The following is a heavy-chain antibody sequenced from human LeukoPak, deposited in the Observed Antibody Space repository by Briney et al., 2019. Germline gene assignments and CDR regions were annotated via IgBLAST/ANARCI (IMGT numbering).Heavy chain of an antibody. CDR2: IYYSGSP. V-gene: IGHV4-39*07. D-gene: IGHD3-22*01. J-gene: IGHJ4*02. CDR3: ARDLDSSLDY. CDR1: GGSISSSSYY. Sequence: SETLSLTCTVSGGSISSSSYYWGWIRQPPGKGLEWIGSIYYSGSPYYNPSLKSRVTISVDTSKNQFSLKLSSVTAADTAVYYCARDLDSSLDYWGQGTLVTVSS.